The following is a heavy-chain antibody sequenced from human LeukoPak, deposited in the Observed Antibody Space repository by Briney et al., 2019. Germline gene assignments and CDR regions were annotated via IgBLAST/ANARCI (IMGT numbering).Heavy chain of an antibody. CDR3: ARGLGVVAATPAYNWFDP. Sequence: GASVKVSCKASGGTFSSYAISWVRQAPGQGLEWMGGIIPIFGTANYAQKFQGRVTITADKSTSTAYMELSSLRSEDTAVYYCARGLGVVAATPAYNWFDPWGQGTLVTVSS. D-gene: IGHD2-15*01. CDR1: GGTFSSYA. CDR2: IIPIFGTA. V-gene: IGHV1-69*06. J-gene: IGHJ5*02.